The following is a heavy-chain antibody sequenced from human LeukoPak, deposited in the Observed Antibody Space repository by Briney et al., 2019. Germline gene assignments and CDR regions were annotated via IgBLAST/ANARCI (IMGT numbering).Heavy chain of an antibody. V-gene: IGHV3-48*03. Sequence: NPGGSLRLSCAASGFTFSSYEMNWVRQAPGKGLEWVSYISSSGSTIYYADSVKGRLTISRDNAKNSLYLQMNSLRAEDTAVYYCARAQSFYYYGMDVWGQGTTVTVSS. D-gene: IGHD4-11*01. CDR2: ISSSGSTI. CDR3: ARAQSFYYYGMDV. CDR1: GFTFSSYE. J-gene: IGHJ6*02.